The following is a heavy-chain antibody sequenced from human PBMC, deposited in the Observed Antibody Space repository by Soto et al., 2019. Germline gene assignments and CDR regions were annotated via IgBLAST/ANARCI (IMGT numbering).Heavy chain of an antibody. CDR1: GGSISSSGYY. Sequence: SETLSLTCTVSGGSISSSGYYWGWIRQPPGKGLEWIGSIYYSGSTYYNPSLKSRVTISVDTSKNQFSLKLSSVTATDTAVYYCARLRVLWAVAGYYFDYWGQGTLVTVSS. CDR3: ARLRVLWAVAGYYFDY. V-gene: IGHV4-39*01. J-gene: IGHJ4*02. CDR2: IYYSGST. D-gene: IGHD6-19*01.